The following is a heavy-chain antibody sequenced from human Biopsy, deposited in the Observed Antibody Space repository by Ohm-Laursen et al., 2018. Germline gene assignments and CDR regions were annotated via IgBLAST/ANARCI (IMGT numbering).Heavy chain of an antibody. CDR2: IYPGGGT. CDR1: GDSIRNYY. CDR3: ARHAPSYSGSYWRYFDL. J-gene: IGHJ2*01. Sequence: PGTLSLTCTVSGDSIRNYYWSWIRQAAGKGLEWIGRIYPGGGTIYNPSLKSRVTMSVDTSKNHFSLNLNSVTAADTAVYYCARHAPSYSGSYWRYFDLWGRGTLVTVSS. D-gene: IGHD1-26*01. V-gene: IGHV4-4*07.